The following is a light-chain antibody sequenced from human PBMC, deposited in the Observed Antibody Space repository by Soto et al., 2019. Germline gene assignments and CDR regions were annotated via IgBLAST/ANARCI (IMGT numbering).Light chain of an antibody. V-gene: IGLV2-14*01. CDR1: SSDVGGYNY. J-gene: IGLJ2*01. CDR2: DVS. CDR3: SSYTSSSTYVV. Sequence: QSVLTQPASVSGSPGQSITISCTGTSSDVGGYNYVSWYQQHPGKAPKLMIYDVSTRPSGVSNRFSGSKSGNTASLTISGLQAEDEADYYCSSYTSSSTYVVFGGGTQLTVL.